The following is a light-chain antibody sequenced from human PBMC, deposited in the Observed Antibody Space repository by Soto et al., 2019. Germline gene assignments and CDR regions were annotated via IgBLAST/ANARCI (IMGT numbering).Light chain of an antibody. CDR3: CSYAGSYNYA. Sequence: QSALTQPRSVSGSPGQSVTISCTGTSSDVGGYNYVSWYQQHPGKAPKLMIYDVSKRPSGVPDRFSGSKSGNTASLTISGLQAEDEADYYCCSYAGSYNYAFGTGTKVTVL. CDR2: DVS. CDR1: SSDVGGYNY. V-gene: IGLV2-11*01. J-gene: IGLJ1*01.